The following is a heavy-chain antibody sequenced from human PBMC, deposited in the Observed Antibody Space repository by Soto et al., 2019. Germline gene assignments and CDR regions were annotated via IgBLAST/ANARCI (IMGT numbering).Heavy chain of an antibody. CDR3: ARREYEVPSWAAFDI. Sequence: GESLKISCKGSGYSFTSYWIGWVRRMPGKGLEWMGIIYPGDSDTRYSPSFQGQVTISADKSISTAYLQWSSLKASDTAMYYCARREYEVPSWAAFDIWGQGTMVTVSS. CDR1: GYSFTSYW. CDR2: IYPGDSDT. D-gene: IGHD3-16*01. J-gene: IGHJ3*02. V-gene: IGHV5-51*01.